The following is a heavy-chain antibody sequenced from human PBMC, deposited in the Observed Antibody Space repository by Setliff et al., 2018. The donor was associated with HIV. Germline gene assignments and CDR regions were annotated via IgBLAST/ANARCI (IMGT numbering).Heavy chain of an antibody. V-gene: IGHV4-34*01. J-gene: IGHJ4*02. Sequence: SETLSLTCAVYGGSFSGYHWNWIRQPPGKGLEWIGEINHSGRTNFNPSLKSRVTISVDTSKSQFSLKLSSVTAADTALYYCARGSDYIWGNYRFPFDYWGQGTLVTVSS. D-gene: IGHD3-16*02. CDR1: GGSFSGYH. CDR3: ARGSDYIWGNYRFPFDY. CDR2: INHSGRT.